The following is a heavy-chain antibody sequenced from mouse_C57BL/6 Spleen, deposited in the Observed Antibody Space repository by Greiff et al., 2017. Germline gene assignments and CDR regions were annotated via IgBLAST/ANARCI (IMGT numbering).Heavy chain of an antibody. CDR1: GFNITDYY. V-gene: IGHV14-1*01. CDR3: TRVYSNYEGLGAMDY. D-gene: IGHD2-5*01. CDR2: IDPEDGDT. J-gene: IGHJ4*01. Sequence: VQLQQSGAELVRPGASVKLSCTASGFNITDYYMHWVKQRPEQGLEWIGRIDPEDGDTEYAPRFQGKATLTADTASNTAYLQLSSLTSEDTAVYYCTRVYSNYEGLGAMDYWGQGTSVTVSS.